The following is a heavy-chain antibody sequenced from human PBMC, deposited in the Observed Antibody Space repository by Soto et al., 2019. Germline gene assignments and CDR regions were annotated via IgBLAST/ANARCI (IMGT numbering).Heavy chain of an antibody. CDR2: ISGSGGRT. CDR3: AKAGDYHGSESYFPLDY. D-gene: IGHD3-10*01. Sequence: EVQLLEPGGVLVQPGGSLRLSCAASGFTFSTYAMTWVRQAPGKGLEWVSSISGSGGRTYYADSVKGRFTISRDNSKNTLYLQTNGLRAEDTAVYYCAKAGDYHGSESYFPLDYWGQGTLVPVSS. J-gene: IGHJ4*02. CDR1: GFTFSTYA. V-gene: IGHV3-23*01.